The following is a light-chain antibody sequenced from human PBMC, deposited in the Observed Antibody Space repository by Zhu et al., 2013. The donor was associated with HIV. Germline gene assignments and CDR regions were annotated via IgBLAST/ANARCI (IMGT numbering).Light chain of an antibody. CDR2: KAS. V-gene: IGKV1-5*03. CDR3: QQYYSYVWT. J-gene: IGKJ1*01. CDR1: QSISNW. Sequence: DIQLTQSPSTLATSVGDRVTITCRASQSISNWLAWYQQKPGEAPKVLISKASSLESGVPSRFSGSGSGTEFTLTISSLQPDDSASYYCQQYYSYVWTFGQGTTVEIK.